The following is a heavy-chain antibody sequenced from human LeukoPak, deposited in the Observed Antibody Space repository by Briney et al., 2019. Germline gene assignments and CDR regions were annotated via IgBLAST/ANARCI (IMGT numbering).Heavy chain of an antibody. J-gene: IGHJ4*02. CDR1: GFTFSSYS. V-gene: IGHV3-21*01. D-gene: IGHD2-2*01. Sequence: PGGSLRLSCAASGFTFSSYSMNWVRQAPGKGLEWVSFISSSSSYIYYADSVKGRFTSSRDNAKNSLYLQMNSLRAEDTAVYYCARGGGFCSSTSCYDGYWGQGTLVTVSS. CDR3: ARGGGFCSSTSCYDGY. CDR2: ISSSSSYI.